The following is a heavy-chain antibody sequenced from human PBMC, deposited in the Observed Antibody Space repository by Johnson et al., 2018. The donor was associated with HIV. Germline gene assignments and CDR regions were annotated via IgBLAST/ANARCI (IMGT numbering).Heavy chain of an antibody. CDR2: IWYDGSNK. D-gene: IGHD6-6*01. CDR3: AKDRDSSSFHDAFNI. V-gene: IGHV3-33*06. Sequence: QVQLVESGGGVVQPGRSLRLSCAASGFTFSSYGIHWVRQAPGKGLAWVAVIWYDGSNKYYADSVKGRFTISRDNSKNTLSLHMHSLRAEDTAVYYCAKDRDSSSFHDAFNIWGQGTMVTVSS. J-gene: IGHJ3*02. CDR1: GFTFSSYG.